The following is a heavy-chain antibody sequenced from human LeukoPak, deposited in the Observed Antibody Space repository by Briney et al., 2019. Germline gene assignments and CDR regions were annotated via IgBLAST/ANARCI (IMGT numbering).Heavy chain of an antibody. D-gene: IGHD2-2*02. V-gene: IGHV3-21*01. CDR3: ARDRYCSSTSCYTVDY. CDR1: GFTFSSYS. CDR2: ISSSSSYI. Sequence: GGSLRLSCAASGFTFSSYSMNWVRQAPGKGLEWVSSISSSSSYIYYADSVKGRFTISRDNAKNSLYLQMNSLRAEDTAVYYCARDRYCSSTSCYTVDYWGQGTLVTVSS. J-gene: IGHJ4*02.